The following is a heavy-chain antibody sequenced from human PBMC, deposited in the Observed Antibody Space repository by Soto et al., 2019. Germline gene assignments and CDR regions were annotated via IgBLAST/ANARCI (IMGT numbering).Heavy chain of an antibody. V-gene: IGHV4-59*11. D-gene: IGHD3-3*01. J-gene: IGHJ5*02. CDR3: ARDVGLQHDTGYYDFWSGKNNWFEP. CDR2: ISYSGST. Sequence: PSETLSLTCTVSGGSISGHYWSLIRQPPGKGLQYSGDISYSGSTNYNPSLKSRVTISVDTSNNQFSLRLSSVTAADTAVYYCARDVGLQHDTGYYDFWSGKNNWFEPWGEGILVTVSS. CDR1: GGSISGHY.